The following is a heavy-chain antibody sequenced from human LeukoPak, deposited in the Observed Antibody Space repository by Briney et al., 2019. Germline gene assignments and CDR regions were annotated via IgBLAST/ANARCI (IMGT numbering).Heavy chain of an antibody. CDR1: GYTFTGYY. J-gene: IGHJ4*02. CDR3: AKGYCSGGSCFLFDY. Sequence: ASVKVSCKASGYTFTGYYIHWVRQAPGQGLEWMGWINPNSGGTNYAQKFQGWVTMTRDTSISTACMELSRLRSDDTAVYYCAKGYCSGGSCFLFDYWGQGTLVTVPS. V-gene: IGHV1-2*04. D-gene: IGHD2-15*01. CDR2: INPNSGGT.